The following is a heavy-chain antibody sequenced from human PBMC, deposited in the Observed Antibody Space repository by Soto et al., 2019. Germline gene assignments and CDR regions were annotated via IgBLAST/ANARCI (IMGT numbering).Heavy chain of an antibody. CDR1: GFTFSTYG. D-gene: IGHD2-2*01. V-gene: IGHV3-30*03. J-gene: IGHJ3*02. CDR2: ISYDGNNK. CDR3: ARVQRGQLRSSFADAVDI. Sequence: GGSLRLSCAASGFTFSTYGMHWVRQAPGKGLEWVAVISYDGNNKYYADSVKGRFTISRDNSKNTLYLQMSSLRAEDTAVYYCARVQRGQLRSSFADAVDIWGQGTMVTVSS.